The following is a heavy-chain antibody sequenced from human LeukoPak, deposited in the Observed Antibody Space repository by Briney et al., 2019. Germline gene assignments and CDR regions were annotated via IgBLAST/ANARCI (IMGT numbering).Heavy chain of an antibody. CDR3: AREGELRGGVTFPRPFDC. CDR2: ISSSGSTI. CDR1: GFTFSSYE. V-gene: IGHV3-48*03. D-gene: IGHD3-10*01. J-gene: IGHJ4*02. Sequence: GGSLRLSCAASGFTFSSYEMNWVRQAPGKGLEWVSYISSSGSTIYYADSERGRFTVSRDNAKNSVYLQMNSLRVEDTAVYYCAREGELRGGVTFPRPFDCWGQGTLVTVSS.